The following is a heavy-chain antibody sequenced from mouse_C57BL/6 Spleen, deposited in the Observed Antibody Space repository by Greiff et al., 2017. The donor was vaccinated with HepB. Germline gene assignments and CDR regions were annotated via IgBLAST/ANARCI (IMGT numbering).Heavy chain of an antibody. V-gene: IGHV5-4*01. CDR2: ISDGGSYT. CDR1: GFTFSSYA. Sequence: EVQRVESGGGLVKPGGSLKLSCAASGFTFSSYAMSWVRQTPEKRLEWVATISDGGSYTYYPDNVKGRFTISRDNAKNNLYLQMSHLKSEDTAMYYCAREGGVYYGSSYGYAMDYWGQGTSVTVSS. CDR3: AREGGVYYGSSYGYAMDY. D-gene: IGHD1-1*01. J-gene: IGHJ4*01.